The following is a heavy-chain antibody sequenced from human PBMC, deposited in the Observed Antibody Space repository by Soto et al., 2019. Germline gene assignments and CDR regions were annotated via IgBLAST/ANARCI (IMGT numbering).Heavy chain of an antibody. CDR3: ATHKGTVHYSDSPFDI. Sequence: ASVKVSCKVSGYTLTELSMHWVRQAPGKGLEWMGGFDPEDGETIYAQKVQGRVTRTEDTSTDTAYMELSSLRSEDTAVYYCATHKGTVHYSDSPFDIWGQGTMVTVSS. D-gene: IGHD3-22*01. CDR1: GYTLTELS. CDR2: FDPEDGET. V-gene: IGHV1-24*01. J-gene: IGHJ3*02.